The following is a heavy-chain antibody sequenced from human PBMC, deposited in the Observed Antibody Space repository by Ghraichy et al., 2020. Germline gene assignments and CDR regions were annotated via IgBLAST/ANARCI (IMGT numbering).Heavy chain of an antibody. J-gene: IGHJ4*02. Sequence: SHTLSLTCTVSGGSISSGGYYWSWIRQHPGKGLEWIGYIYYSGSTYYNPSLKSRVTISVDTSKNQFSLKLSSVTAADTAVYYCASLSPYDFWSGYYFDYWGQGTLVTVSS. CDR3: ASLSPYDFWSGYYFDY. CDR2: IYYSGST. V-gene: IGHV4-31*03. D-gene: IGHD3-3*01. CDR1: GGSISSGGYY.